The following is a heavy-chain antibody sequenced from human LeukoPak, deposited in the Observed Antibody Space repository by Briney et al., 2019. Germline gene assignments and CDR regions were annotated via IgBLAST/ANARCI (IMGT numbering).Heavy chain of an antibody. D-gene: IGHD1-26*01. J-gene: IGHJ4*02. CDR3: AKVGLGATTIDY. Sequence: GGSLRLSCAASGFTFSSYVMKWVRQAPGKGLEWVSGISGSGASTYYADSVEGRFTISRDNSKNTLYLQMNSLRAEDTAVYYCAKVGLGATTIDYWGQGTLVTVSS. CDR2: ISGSGAST. CDR1: GFTFSSYV. V-gene: IGHV3-23*01.